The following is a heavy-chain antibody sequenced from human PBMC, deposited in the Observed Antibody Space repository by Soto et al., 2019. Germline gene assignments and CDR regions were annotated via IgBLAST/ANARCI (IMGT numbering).Heavy chain of an antibody. CDR2: ISYDGSNK. J-gene: IGHJ4*02. V-gene: IGHV3-30*18. CDR1: GFTFSSYG. CDR3: AKDSKVRDFDY. D-gene: IGHD2-2*01. Sequence: PGGSLRLSCAASGFTFSSYGMHWVRQAPGKGLEWVAVISYDGSNKYYADSVKGRFTISRDNSKNTLYLQMNSLRAEDTAVYYCAKDSKVRDFDYWGQGTLVTVFS.